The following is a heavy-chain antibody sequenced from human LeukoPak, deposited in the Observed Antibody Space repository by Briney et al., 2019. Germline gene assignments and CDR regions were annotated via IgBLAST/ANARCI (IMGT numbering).Heavy chain of an antibody. J-gene: IGHJ4*02. Sequence: ASVKVSCKASGYTFTGYYMHWVRQAPGQGLEWMGWINPNSGGTNYAQEFQGRVTMTRDTSISTAYMELSRLRSDDTAVYYCARSWEQSIDYWGQGTLVTVSS. CDR2: INPNSGGT. CDR1: GYTFTGYY. V-gene: IGHV1-2*02. D-gene: IGHD1-26*01. CDR3: ARSWEQSIDY.